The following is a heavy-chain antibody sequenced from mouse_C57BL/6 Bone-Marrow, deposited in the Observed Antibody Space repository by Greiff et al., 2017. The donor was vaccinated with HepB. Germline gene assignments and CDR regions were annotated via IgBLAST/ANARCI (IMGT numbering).Heavy chain of an antibody. D-gene: IGHD1-1*01. CDR3: ARSGAYGRVFAY. J-gene: IGHJ3*01. V-gene: IGHV1-64*01. CDR1: GYTFTSYW. Sequence: VQLQQPGAELVKPGASVKLSCKASGYTFTSYWMHWVKQRPGQGLEWIGMIHPNSGSTNYNEKFKSKATLTVDKSSSTAYMQLSSLTSEDSAVYYCARSGAYGRVFAYWGQGTLVTVSA. CDR2: IHPNSGST.